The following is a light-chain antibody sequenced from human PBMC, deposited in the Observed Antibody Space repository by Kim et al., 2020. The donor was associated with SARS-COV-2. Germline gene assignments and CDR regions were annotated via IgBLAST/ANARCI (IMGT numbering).Light chain of an antibody. CDR3: QEYNSVPFT. CDR1: QGIGNY. J-gene: IGKJ3*01. V-gene: IGKV1-27*01. Sequence: DIQMTQSPSSLSASVGARVTITCRASQGIGNYLVWYHQTPGKVPELLIYRASTLQSGVPSRFSGSGSGTDFTLTITSLQPEDVGTYYCQEYNSVPFTFAPGTKVDIK. CDR2: RAS.